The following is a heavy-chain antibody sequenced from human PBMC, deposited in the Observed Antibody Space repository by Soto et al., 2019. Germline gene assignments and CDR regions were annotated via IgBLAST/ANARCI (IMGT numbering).Heavy chain of an antibody. CDR2: IKQYGSEK. Sequence: GGSLRLSCAASGFTFSTYWMSWVRQAPGRGLEWVANIKQYGSEKYYVDSVKGRFTISRDNAKHSLYLQMNSLRAEDTAVYYCASAGWNGDYWGQGTLVTVSS. V-gene: IGHV3-7*05. D-gene: IGHD1-1*01. CDR1: GFTFSTYW. J-gene: IGHJ4*02. CDR3: ASAGWNGDY.